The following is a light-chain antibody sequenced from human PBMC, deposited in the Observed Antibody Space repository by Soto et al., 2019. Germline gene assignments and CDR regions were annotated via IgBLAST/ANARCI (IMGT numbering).Light chain of an antibody. V-gene: IGKV3-11*01. J-gene: IGKJ1*01. CDR1: QSVSSY. Sequence: EIVLTQSPATLSLSPGERATLSCRASQSVSSYLAWYQQKPGQAPRLLIYDASIRATGIPARFSGSGSGTDFALTINSLEPEDFAVYYCQQRSNWPPWTFGQGTKVEIK. CDR2: DAS. CDR3: QQRSNWPPWT.